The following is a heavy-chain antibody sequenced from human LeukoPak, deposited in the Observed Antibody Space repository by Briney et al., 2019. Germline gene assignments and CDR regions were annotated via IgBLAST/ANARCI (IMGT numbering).Heavy chain of an antibody. CDR1: GFNVSSNY. CDR3: ARTIRDYGLTYFDY. Sequence: PGGSLRLSCAASGFNVSSNYMSWVRQAPGKGLEWVSLIYSGGSTYYADSVKGRFTLSRDNSKNTLYLQMNSLRAEDTAVYYCARTIRDYGLTYFDYWGQGTLVTVSS. D-gene: IGHD4-17*01. J-gene: IGHJ4*02. CDR2: IYSGGST. V-gene: IGHV3-53*01.